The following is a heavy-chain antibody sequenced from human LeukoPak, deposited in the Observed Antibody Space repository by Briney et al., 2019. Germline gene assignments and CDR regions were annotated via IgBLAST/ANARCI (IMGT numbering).Heavy chain of an antibody. D-gene: IGHD4-23*01. CDR1: GYTFTAYY. CDR2: INPDSGGT. CDR3: ARVTDETGQ. V-gene: IGHV1-2*02. Sequence: ASVKVSCKASGYTFTAYYLHWVRQAPGQGLEWMGWINPDSGGTNYVQKFPGRVTMTRDTSISTAYMELSGLSSDDTAVYYCARVTDETGQWGQGTLVTVSS. J-gene: IGHJ4*02.